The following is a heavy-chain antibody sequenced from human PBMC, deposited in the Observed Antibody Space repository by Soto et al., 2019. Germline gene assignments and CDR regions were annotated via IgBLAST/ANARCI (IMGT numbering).Heavy chain of an antibody. CDR1: GGTFGSYA. CDR3: ARVSPGIAVAGIMRPAYYFDY. D-gene: IGHD6-19*01. J-gene: IGHJ4*02. Sequence: ASVKVSCKASGGTFGSYAISWVRQAPGQGLEWMGGIIPIFGTANYAQKFQGRVTITADESTSTAYMELSSLRSEDTAVYYCARVSPGIAVAGIMRPAYYFDYWGQGTLVTVSS. CDR2: IIPIFGTA. V-gene: IGHV1-69*13.